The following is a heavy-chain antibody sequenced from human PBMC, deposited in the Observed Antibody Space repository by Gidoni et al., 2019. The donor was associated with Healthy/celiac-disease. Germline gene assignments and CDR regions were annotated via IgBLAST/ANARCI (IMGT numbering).Heavy chain of an antibody. D-gene: IGHD6-6*01. Sequence: QVQLQQWGAGLLKPSETLSLTCAVYGGSFSGYYWSWIRQPPGKGLEWIGEINHSGSTNYNPSLKSRVTISVDTSKNQFSLKLSSVTAADTAVYYCARGSRIAARQKSVWYFDLWGRGTLVTVSS. CDR3: ARGSRIAARQKSVWYFDL. V-gene: IGHV4-34*01. J-gene: IGHJ2*01. CDR1: GGSFSGYY. CDR2: INHSGST.